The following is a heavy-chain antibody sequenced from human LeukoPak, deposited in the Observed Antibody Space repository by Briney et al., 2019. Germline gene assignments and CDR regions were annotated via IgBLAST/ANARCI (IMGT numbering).Heavy chain of an antibody. CDR2: IYYSGST. J-gene: IGHJ4*02. D-gene: IGHD3-3*01. V-gene: IGHV4-39*01. Sequence: PSETLSLTCTVSGGSISSSSYYWGWIRQPPGKGLEWIGSIYYSGSTYYNPSLKSRATISVDTSKNQFSLKLSSVTAADTAVYYCARITIFGVVIIPFDYWGQGTLVTVSS. CDR1: GGSISSSSYY. CDR3: ARITIFGVVIIPFDY.